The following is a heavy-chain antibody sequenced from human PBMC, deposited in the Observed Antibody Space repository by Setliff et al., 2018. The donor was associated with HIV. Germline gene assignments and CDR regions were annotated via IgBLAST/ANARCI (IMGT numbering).Heavy chain of an antibody. V-gene: IGHV3-11*05. CDR3: ARDRLGVKGYYYMDV. CDR2: ISSSSTYT. Sequence: PGGSLRLSCAASGFIFSDYYMSWVRQAPGKGLEWVSYISSSSTYTNYADSVKGRFTISRDNAKNSLYLQMISLRAEDTAVYYCARDRLGVKGYYYMDVWGKGTTVTVS. CDR1: GFIFSDYY. D-gene: IGHD3-10*01. J-gene: IGHJ6*03.